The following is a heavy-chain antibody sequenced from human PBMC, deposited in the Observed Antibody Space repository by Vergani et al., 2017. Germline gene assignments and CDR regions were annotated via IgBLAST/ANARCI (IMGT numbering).Heavy chain of an antibody. CDR2: IHYSENT. CDR3: ASDTHSGQRADR. Sequence: QVQLQESGPGLVKSSETLSLTCSVSFDSIRNLYCNWIRQPPGKGLEWIGSIHYSENTNYNPSLKTRVTISVDTSKNQFSLTLTSVTAADTAVYYCASDTHSGQRADRWGQGSLVTVTS. D-gene: IGHD6-19*01. V-gene: IGHV4-59*11. J-gene: IGHJ5*02. CDR1: FDSIRNLY.